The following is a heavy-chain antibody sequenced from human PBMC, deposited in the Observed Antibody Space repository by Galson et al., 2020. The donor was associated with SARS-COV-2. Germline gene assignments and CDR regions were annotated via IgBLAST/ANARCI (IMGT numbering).Heavy chain of an antibody. CDR2: IWYDGSTN. V-gene: IGHV3-33*01. D-gene: IGHD3-22*01. CDR1: GFTFSSYG. J-gene: IGHJ4*02. Sequence: QLGESLKISCAASGFTFSSYGMHWVRQAPGKRLEWVAVIWYDGSTNYYADSVKGRFTISRDNSKNTLYLQMNSLRAEDTAVYYCARGRDSSGYYYADYCDYWGQGTLVTVSS. CDR3: ARGRDSSGYYYADYCDY.